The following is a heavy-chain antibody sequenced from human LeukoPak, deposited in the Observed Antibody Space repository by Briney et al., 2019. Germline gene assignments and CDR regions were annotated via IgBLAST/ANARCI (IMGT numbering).Heavy chain of an antibody. V-gene: IGHV3-48*04. Sequence: GGSLRLSCAASGFSFSGYSMNWVRQAPGKGLEWISYISGSSSTIYYADSVKGRFTISRDNAKNSLYLQMNSLRAEDTAVYYCARDRQPDFHYDSSGLDYWGQGTLVTVSS. J-gene: IGHJ4*02. CDR1: GFSFSGYS. D-gene: IGHD3-22*01. CDR3: ARDRQPDFHYDSSGLDY. CDR2: ISGSSSTI.